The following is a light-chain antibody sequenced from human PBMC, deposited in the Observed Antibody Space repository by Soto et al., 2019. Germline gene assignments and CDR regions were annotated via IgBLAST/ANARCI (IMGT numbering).Light chain of an antibody. CDR2: INN. V-gene: IGLV1-44*01. CDR1: SSNIGHNP. Sequence: QSVLTQPPSASGTPGQRVTISCSGDSSNIGHNPVSWYQHLPGTAPKLLIFINNQRPSGVPDRFSGSKSGTSASLAISGLQSEDEADYYYAAWDDSLSWVFGGGTKLTVL. J-gene: IGLJ3*02. CDR3: AAWDDSLSWV.